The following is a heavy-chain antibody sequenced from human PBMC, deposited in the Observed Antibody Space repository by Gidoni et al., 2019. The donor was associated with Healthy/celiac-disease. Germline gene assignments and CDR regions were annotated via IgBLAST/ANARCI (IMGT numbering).Heavy chain of an antibody. D-gene: IGHD6-13*01. CDR1: GGSFSGYY. Sequence: QVQLQQWGAGLLKPSETLSLTCAVYGGSFSGYYWSWIRQPPGKGLEWIGEINHSGSTNYNPSLKSRVTISVDTSKNQFSLKLSSVTAADTAVYYCARGLPYSSSWYHWFDPWGQGTLVTVSS. CDR3: ARGLPYSSSWYHWFDP. V-gene: IGHV4-34*01. CDR2: INHSGST. J-gene: IGHJ5*02.